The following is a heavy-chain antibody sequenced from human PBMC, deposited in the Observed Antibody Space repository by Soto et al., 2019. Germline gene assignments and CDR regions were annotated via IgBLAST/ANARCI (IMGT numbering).Heavy chain of an antibody. CDR3: AKGDEGSCSQTSCLYFSDS. CDR1: GFTFSTYA. CDR2: ISGSGDSS. V-gene: IGHV3-23*01. Sequence: EVQLLDSGGGLVQPGGSLRLSCAASGFTFSTYAMSWVRQAPGKGLGWVSTISGSGDSSYYATSVKGRFTISRDNSRNTLDLQINSLRVEDTAVYYCAKGDEGSCSQTSCLYFSDSWGQGTLVTVSS. D-gene: IGHD2-15*01. J-gene: IGHJ4*02.